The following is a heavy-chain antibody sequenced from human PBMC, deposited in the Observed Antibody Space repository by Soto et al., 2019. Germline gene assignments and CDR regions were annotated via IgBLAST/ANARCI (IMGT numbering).Heavy chain of an antibody. D-gene: IGHD3-10*01. J-gene: IGHJ4*02. Sequence: EVHLLESGGGLVQRGGSLRLSCTASGFTFSDYAMTWVRQAPGKGLEWVSTISGGSSVTYYGDSVKGRFTISRDNAKKTLFLQLNRLSAEDTATYYCAKVLSTNYYSPFDFWCQVTQVTVSS. V-gene: IGHV3-23*01. CDR3: AKVLSTNYYSPFDF. CDR1: GFTFSDYA. CDR2: ISGGSSVT.